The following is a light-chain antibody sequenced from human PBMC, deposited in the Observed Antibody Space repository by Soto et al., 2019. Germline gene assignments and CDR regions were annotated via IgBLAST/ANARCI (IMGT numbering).Light chain of an antibody. V-gene: IGLV2-14*01. CDR1: SSDVGGYNY. CDR3: SSYTSISTLV. Sequence: QSALTQPASVSGSPGQSITISCIGTSSDVGGYNYVSWYQQHPGKAPKLMIYDVSNRPSGVSNRFSGSKSGNTASLTISGRQAEDEADYYCSSYTSISTLVFGGGTKLTVL. CDR2: DVS. J-gene: IGLJ2*01.